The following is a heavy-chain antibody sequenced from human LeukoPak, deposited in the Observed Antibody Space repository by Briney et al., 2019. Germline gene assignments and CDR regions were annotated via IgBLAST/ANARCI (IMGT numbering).Heavy chain of an antibody. Sequence: GSLRLSCAASGFTLNTYAMSWVRQAPGKGLEWIGEINHSGSTNYNPSLKSRVTISVDTSKNQFSLKLSSVTAADTAVYYCARGGSRGSSGWLIRVDFDYWGQGTLVTVSS. CDR2: INHSGST. J-gene: IGHJ4*02. CDR1: GFTLNTYA. V-gene: IGHV4-34*01. CDR3: ARGGSRGSSGWLIRVDFDY. D-gene: IGHD6-19*01.